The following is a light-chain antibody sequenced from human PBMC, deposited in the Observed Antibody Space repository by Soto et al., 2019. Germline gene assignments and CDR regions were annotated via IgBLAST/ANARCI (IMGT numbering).Light chain of an antibody. CDR3: NSYAGNNTWV. J-gene: IGLJ3*02. CDR1: SSNLGRNA. CDR2: SNN. Sequence: QSVLTQPPSASGTPGQRVTISCSGSSSNLGRNAVYWYQQLPGTAPTLLIYSNNQRPSGVPDRFSGSKSGTSASLAISGLQSEDEADYYCNSYAGNNTWVFGEGTKLTVL. V-gene: IGLV1-44*01.